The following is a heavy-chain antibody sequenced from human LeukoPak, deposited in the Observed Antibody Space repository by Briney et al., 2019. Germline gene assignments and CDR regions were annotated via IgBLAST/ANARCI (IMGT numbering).Heavy chain of an antibody. Sequence: SETLSLTCTVSNGSISTYYWSWIQQPPGKGLEWIGYIYTSGTTNYNPSLKSRVTISADTSKNHFSLKLNSVTAADTAVYYCAGSVPAPKEFAYWGQGTLVTVSS. J-gene: IGHJ4*02. CDR3: AGSVPAPKEFAY. D-gene: IGHD2-2*01. CDR2: IYTSGTT. CDR1: NGSISTYY. V-gene: IGHV4-4*09.